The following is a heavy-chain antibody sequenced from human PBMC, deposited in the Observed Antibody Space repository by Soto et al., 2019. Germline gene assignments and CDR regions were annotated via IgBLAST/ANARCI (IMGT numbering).Heavy chain of an antibody. CDR1: GFTFSSYW. D-gene: IGHD2-15*01. Sequence: GGSLRLSCAASGFTFSSYWMSWVRQAPGKGLEWVANIKQDGSEKYYVDSVKGRFTISRDNAKNSLYLQMNSLRAEDTAVYYCARDIDPIEGNWFDPWGQGTLVTVSS. J-gene: IGHJ5*02. CDR3: ARDIDPIEGNWFDP. V-gene: IGHV3-7*04. CDR2: IKQDGSEK.